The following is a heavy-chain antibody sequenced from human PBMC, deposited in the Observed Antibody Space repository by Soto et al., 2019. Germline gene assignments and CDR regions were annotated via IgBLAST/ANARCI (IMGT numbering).Heavy chain of an antibody. D-gene: IGHD3-22*01. CDR1: GFTFSSYA. CDR3: STGQNYYDSSGYSYFDY. CDR2: ISGSGGST. Sequence: GGSLRLSCAASGFTFSSYAMSWVRQAPGKGLEWVSAISGSGGSTYYEDSVKGRFTISRDNSTNTLYLQMNSLRAEDTAVYYCSTGQNYYDSSGYSYFDYWGQGTLVTVSS. V-gene: IGHV3-23*01. J-gene: IGHJ4*02.